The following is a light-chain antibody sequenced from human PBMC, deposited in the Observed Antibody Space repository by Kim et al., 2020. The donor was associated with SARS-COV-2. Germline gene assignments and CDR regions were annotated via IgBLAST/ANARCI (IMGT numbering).Light chain of an antibody. Sequence: NFMLTQPHSVSESPGKTVTISCTRSSGSIASNYVQWYQQRPGSAPTTVIYEDNQRPSGVPDRFSGSIGSSSNSASLTISGLKTEDEADYYCQSYDSSNRWVFGGGTQLTVL. CDR2: EDN. V-gene: IGLV6-57*04. CDR1: SGSIASNY. J-gene: IGLJ3*02. CDR3: QSYDSSNRWV.